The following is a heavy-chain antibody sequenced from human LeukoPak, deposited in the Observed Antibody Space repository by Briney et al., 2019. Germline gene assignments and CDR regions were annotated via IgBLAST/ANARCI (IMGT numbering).Heavy chain of an antibody. Sequence: PSESLSLTCTVSGGSISSYYWSWIRQPPGKGLEWIGYIYYSGSTDYNPSLKSRVTISVDTSKNQFSLKLSSVTAADTAMYYCARTYGDYVPGYFDYWGQGTLFSVSS. CDR2: IYYSGST. J-gene: IGHJ4*02. CDR3: ARTYGDYVPGYFDY. CDR1: GGSISSYY. D-gene: IGHD4-17*01. V-gene: IGHV4-59*01.